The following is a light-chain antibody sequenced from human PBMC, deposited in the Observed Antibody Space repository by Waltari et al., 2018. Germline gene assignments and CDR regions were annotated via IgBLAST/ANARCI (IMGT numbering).Light chain of an antibody. CDR3: SSFTRATTLI. Sequence: QSALTQPASVSGSPGQSIAISCTGTSSDVGGYNSVSWYQQNPGKVPKLVLYDLSNRPSGVSPRFSGSKSGNTASLTISGLQAADEADYYCSSFTRATTLIFGGGTKLTVL. CDR2: DLS. CDR1: SSDVGGYNS. V-gene: IGLV2-14*03. J-gene: IGLJ2*01.